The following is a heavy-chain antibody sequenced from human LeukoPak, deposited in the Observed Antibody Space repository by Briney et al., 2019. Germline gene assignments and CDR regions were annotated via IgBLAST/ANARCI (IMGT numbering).Heavy chain of an antibody. J-gene: IGHJ5*02. CDR1: GYTFTGYY. V-gene: IGHV1-2*02. Sequence: ASVKVSCKASGYTFTGYYMHWVRQAPGQGLEWMGWINPNSGGTNYAQKFQGRVTMTRDTPISTAYMELSRLRSDDTAVYYCARAPMVRGVIVWFDPWGQGTLVTVSS. CDR3: ARAPMVRGVIVWFDP. D-gene: IGHD3-10*01. CDR2: INPNSGGT.